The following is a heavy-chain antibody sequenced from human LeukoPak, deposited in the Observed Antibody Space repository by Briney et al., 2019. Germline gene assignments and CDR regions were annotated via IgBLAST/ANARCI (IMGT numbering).Heavy chain of an antibody. J-gene: IGHJ4*02. D-gene: IGHD6-19*01. V-gene: IGHV4-4*07. Sequence: SETLSLTCTVSGGSISSYYWSWIRQPAGKGLEWTGRIYTSGSTNYNPSLKSLVPMSVDTSKNQFSLKLSSVTAADTAVYYCAREGASGWYEHRYDYWGQGTLVTVSS. CDR1: GGSISSYY. CDR3: AREGASGWYEHRYDY. CDR2: IYTSGST.